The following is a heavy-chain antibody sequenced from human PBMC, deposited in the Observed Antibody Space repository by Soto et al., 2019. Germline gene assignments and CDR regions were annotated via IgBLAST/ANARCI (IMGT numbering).Heavy chain of an antibody. D-gene: IGHD6-13*01. Sequence: QVQLVQSGVEVKKPGSSVKVSCKAAGGSFSIYTVFWVRQAPGQGLEWMGRIIPMFDIANYAQNFQGRVTFNADKFTDTVYMDMLNLRSDDTAVYYFTLGSWSAEVFDIGSQGTFFTVSS. CDR3: TLGSWSAEVFDI. V-gene: IGHV1-69*02. CDR2: IIPMFDIA. J-gene: IGHJ3*02. CDR1: GGSFSIYT.